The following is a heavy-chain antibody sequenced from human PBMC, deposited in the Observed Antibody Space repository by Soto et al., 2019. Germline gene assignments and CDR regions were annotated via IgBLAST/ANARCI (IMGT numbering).Heavy chain of an antibody. CDR3: ARAYYLVCDS. CDR2: INPDTGDR. J-gene: IGHJ4*02. CDR1: GYTFSDSH. V-gene: IGHV1-2*02. D-gene: IGHD3-22*01. Sequence: ASVKVSCKASGYTFSDSHIHWVRQAPGQGLELMGCINPDTGDRNYTQRFQGRLTLTRDTSIPTAYMALTRLTAVDTAVYFCARAYYLVCDSWGQGTLVTVSS.